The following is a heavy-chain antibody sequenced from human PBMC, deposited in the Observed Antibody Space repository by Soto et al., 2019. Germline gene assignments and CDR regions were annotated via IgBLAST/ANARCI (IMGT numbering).Heavy chain of an antibody. D-gene: IGHD6-13*01. J-gene: IGHJ6*02. Sequence: EVQLVESGGGLVEPGGSLRLSFAASGFTFSSYSMNWVRQAPGKGLEWVSSISSSSSYIYYADSVKGRFTISRDHAKNYLYLKMNSLRAEATAVYYCASVEGSRWSNYGMDVWGQGTTVSVCS. V-gene: IGHV3-21*01. CDR2: ISSSSSYI. CDR3: ASVEGSRWSNYGMDV. CDR1: GFTFSSYS.